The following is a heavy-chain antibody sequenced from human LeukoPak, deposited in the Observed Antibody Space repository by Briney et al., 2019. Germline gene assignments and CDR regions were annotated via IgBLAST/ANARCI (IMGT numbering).Heavy chain of an antibody. CDR2: IIPIFGKA. V-gene: IGHV1-69*05. J-gene: IGHJ5*02. Sequence: GSSVKVSCKASGGTFSNYAISWVRQAPGQGLEWMGGIIPIFGKANYAQKFQGRVTITTDKSTNTAYMELSSLRSEDTAVYYCARGSGLRFLEWLFPNDPWGQGTLVTVSS. CDR1: GGTFSNYA. CDR3: ARGSGLRFLEWLFPNDP. D-gene: IGHD3-3*01.